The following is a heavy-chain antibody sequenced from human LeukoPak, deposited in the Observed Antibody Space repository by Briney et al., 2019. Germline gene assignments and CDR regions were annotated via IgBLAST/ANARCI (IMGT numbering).Heavy chain of an antibody. CDR3: AKVGHSSGYPYYFDY. CDR2: ISGSGGST. Sequence: GGSLRLSCAASGFTFSSYAMSWVRQAPGKGLEWVSAISGSGGSTYYADSVKGRFTISRDNSKNTLYLQMNSLRAEDTAVYYCAKVGHSSGYPYYFDYWGQGTLVTVSS. V-gene: IGHV3-23*01. J-gene: IGHJ4*02. D-gene: IGHD3-22*01. CDR1: GFTFSSYA.